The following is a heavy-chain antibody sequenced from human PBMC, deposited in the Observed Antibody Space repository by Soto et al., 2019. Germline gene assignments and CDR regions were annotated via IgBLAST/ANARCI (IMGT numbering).Heavy chain of an antibody. CDR3: AKGPQQLVNLFDY. CDR1: GFTFSDYG. CDR2: ISGSGGST. D-gene: IGHD6-13*01. Sequence: GGSLRLSCAATGFTFSDYGMHWVRQAPGKGLEWVSAISGSGGSTYYADSVKGRFTISRDNSKNTLYLQMNSLRAEDTAVYYCAKGPQQLVNLFDYWGQGTLVTVSS. J-gene: IGHJ4*02. V-gene: IGHV3-23*01.